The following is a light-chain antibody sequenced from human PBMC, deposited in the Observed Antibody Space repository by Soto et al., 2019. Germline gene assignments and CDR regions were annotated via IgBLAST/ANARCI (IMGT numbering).Light chain of an antibody. Sequence: QSALTQPASVSGSPGQSITISCTGTSSDVGGYNFVSWYQQHPGKAPRLMIFEVNNRPSGVSDRFSGSKSGNTASLTISGLHDEDEADYYCSSYTFSSTLVVFGGGTKLTVL. CDR3: SSYTFSSTLVV. CDR2: EVN. CDR1: SSDVGGYNF. J-gene: IGLJ3*02. V-gene: IGLV2-14*01.